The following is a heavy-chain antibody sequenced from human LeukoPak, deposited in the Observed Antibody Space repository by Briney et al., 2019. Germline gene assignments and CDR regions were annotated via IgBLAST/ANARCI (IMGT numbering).Heavy chain of an antibody. CDR1: GFTFRNYA. CDR3: AKAHGGSYHSGID. D-gene: IGHD1-26*01. J-gene: IGHJ4*02. CDR2: ISGSGDET. V-gene: IGHV3-23*01. Sequence: GGSLRLSCAASGFTFRNYAMSWVRQAPGKGLEWVSAISGSGDETNYADSVKGRLTISRDNSKNTLFLQLNSLRVEDTAEYYCAKAHGGSYHSGIDWGQGTLVIVSS.